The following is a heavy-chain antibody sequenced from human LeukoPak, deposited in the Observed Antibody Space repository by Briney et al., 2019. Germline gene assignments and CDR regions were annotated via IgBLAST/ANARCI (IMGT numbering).Heavy chain of an antibody. Sequence: SETLSLTCAVYGGSFSGYYWSWIRQPPGKGLEWIGEINHSGSTNYNPSLKSRVTISVDTSKNQFSLKLSSVTAADTAVYYCTRERAGLWGQGTLVTVSS. CDR2: INHSGST. CDR3: TRERAGL. D-gene: IGHD6-19*01. V-gene: IGHV4-34*01. J-gene: IGHJ4*02. CDR1: GGSFSGYY.